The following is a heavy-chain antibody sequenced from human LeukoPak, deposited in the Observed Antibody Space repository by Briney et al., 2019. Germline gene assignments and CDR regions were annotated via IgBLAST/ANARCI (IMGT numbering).Heavy chain of an antibody. Sequence: PSETLSLTCTVSGGSISSSSYYWGWIRQPPGKGLEWIGSIYYSGSTNYNPSLKSRVTISVDTSKNQFSLKLSSVTAADTAVYYCARGSYEWFDPWGQGTLVTVSS. CDR3: ARGSYEWFDP. J-gene: IGHJ5*02. D-gene: IGHD1-26*01. V-gene: IGHV4-39*07. CDR2: IYYSGST. CDR1: GGSISSSSYY.